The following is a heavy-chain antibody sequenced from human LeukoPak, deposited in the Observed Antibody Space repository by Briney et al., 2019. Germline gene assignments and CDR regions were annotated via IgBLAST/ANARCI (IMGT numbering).Heavy chain of an antibody. CDR1: DGSFSGYY. CDR3: ARSAKRYCTNGVCSRWFDP. J-gene: IGHJ5*02. CDR2: INHSGST. V-gene: IGHV4-34*01. D-gene: IGHD2-8*01. Sequence: SETLSLTCAVYDGSFSGYYLSWIRQPPGKGLEWIGEINHSGSTNYNPSLKSRVTISVDTSKNQFSLKLSSVTGADTAVYYCARSAKRYCTNGVCSRWFDPWGQGTLVTVSS.